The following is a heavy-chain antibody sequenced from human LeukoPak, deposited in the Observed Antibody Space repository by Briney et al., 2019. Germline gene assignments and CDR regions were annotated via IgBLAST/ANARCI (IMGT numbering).Heavy chain of an antibody. J-gene: IGHJ5*02. V-gene: IGHV3-11*01. CDR1: GFTFNDCY. CDR3: ATDGAGFDT. Sequence: GGSLRLSCAASGFTFNDCYMSWVRQAPGKGLEWLSYINIGGTNTHYADSVKGRFTISRDNAKKSLYLEMNNLRAEDTAVYYCATDGAGFDTWGQGVLVTVSS. CDR2: INIGGTNT.